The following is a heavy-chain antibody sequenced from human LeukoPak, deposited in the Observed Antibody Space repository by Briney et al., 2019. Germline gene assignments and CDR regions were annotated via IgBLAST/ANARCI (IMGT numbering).Heavy chain of an antibody. CDR3: ARDLRRILVTMLFDC. V-gene: IGHV1-18*01. CDR2: ISAYNGNT. D-gene: IGHD5-12*01. CDR1: GYTFTSYG. J-gene: IGHJ4*02. Sequence: ASVKVSCKASGYTFTSYGISWVRQAPGQGLEWMGWISAYNGNTNYAQKLQGRVTMTTDTSASTAYMELSSLRSEDTAVYYCARDLRRILVTMLFDCWGQGTLVTVSS.